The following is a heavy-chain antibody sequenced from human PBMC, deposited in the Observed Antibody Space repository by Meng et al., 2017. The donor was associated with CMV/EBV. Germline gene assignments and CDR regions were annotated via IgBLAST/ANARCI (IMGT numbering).Heavy chain of an antibody. CDR1: GYTFTGYY. D-gene: IGHD2-21*01. J-gene: IGHJ3*02. V-gene: IGHV1-2*02. CDR3: ARSSPSLPSGGGDSYDAFDI. Sequence: ASVKVSCKASGYTFTGYYMHWVRQAPGQGLEWMGWINPNSGGTNYAQKFQGRVTMTRDTSISTAYMELSRLRSDDTALYYCARSSPSLPSGGGDSYDAFDIWGQGTMVTVSS. CDR2: INPNSGGT.